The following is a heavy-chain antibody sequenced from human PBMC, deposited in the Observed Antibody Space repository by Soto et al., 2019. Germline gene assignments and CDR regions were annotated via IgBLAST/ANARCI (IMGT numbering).Heavy chain of an antibody. V-gene: IGHV3-20*04. D-gene: IGHD4-17*01. CDR2: INWNGAST. CDR1: GFTFDDYG. CDR3: ARSHQTFGDYYLDY. Sequence: GGSLRLSCAASGFTFDDYGMSWVRQVPGQGLEWVSDINWNGASTAYADSVKGRFTISRDNAKNSLHLQLSSLRAEDTALYYCARSHQTFGDYYLDYWGQGTPVTVSS. J-gene: IGHJ4*02.